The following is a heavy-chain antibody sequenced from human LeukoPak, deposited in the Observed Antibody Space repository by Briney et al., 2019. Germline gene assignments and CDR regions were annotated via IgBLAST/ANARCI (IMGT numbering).Heavy chain of an antibody. D-gene: IGHD4-17*01. CDR1: GYTFTSYY. J-gene: IGHJ3*02. Sequence: ASVKVSCKASGYTFTSYYMHWVRQAPGQGLEWMGIINPSGGSRSYAQKFQGRVTMTRDTSTSTVYMELSSLRSEDTAVYYCARMRGDYAYAFDIWGQGTMVTVSS. V-gene: IGHV1-46*01. CDR3: ARMRGDYAYAFDI. CDR2: INPSGGSR.